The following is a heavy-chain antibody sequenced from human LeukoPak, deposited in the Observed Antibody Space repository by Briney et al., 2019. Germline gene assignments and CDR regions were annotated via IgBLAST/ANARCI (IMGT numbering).Heavy chain of an antibody. Sequence: ASVRVSCKTSGYTFTDYFVHWVRQAPGQGLEWMGWINPNSGGTEYAQKFLGRVTMTRDTSISTAYMELSRLRSDDTAVYFSAREYYYDSSGYSVDYYYYGMDVWGQGTTVTVSS. CDR2: INPNSGGT. V-gene: IGHV1-2*02. J-gene: IGHJ6*02. D-gene: IGHD3-22*01. CDR3: AREYYYDSSGYSVDYYYYGMDV. CDR1: GYTFTDYF.